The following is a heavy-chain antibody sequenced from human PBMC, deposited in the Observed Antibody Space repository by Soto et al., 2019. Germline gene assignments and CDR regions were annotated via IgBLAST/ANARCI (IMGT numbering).Heavy chain of an antibody. CDR2: IRSKAYGGTT. V-gene: IGHV3-49*04. CDR3: TRGRIMITLGGVIAYGDI. J-gene: IGHJ3*02. CDR1: GFTFGDYA. Sequence: PGGSLRLSCTASGFTFGDYAMSWVRQAPGKGLEWVGFIRSKAYGGTTEYAASVKGRFTISRDDSKSIAYLQMNSLKTEDTAVYYCTRGRIMITLGGVIAYGDIWGQGTMVTVSS. D-gene: IGHD3-16*02.